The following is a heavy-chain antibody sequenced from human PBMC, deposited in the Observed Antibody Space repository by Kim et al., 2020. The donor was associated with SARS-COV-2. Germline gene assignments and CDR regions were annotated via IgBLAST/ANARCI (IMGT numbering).Heavy chain of an antibody. CDR3: ARDSLMGLATYAFDI. V-gene: IGHV1-69*13. CDR2: IIPIFGTA. CDR1: GGTFSSYA. D-gene: IGHD5-12*01. J-gene: IGHJ3*02. Sequence: SVKVSCKASGGTFSSYAISWVRQAPGQGLEWMGGIIPIFGTANYAQKFQGRVTIIADESTSTAYMELSSLRSEDTAVYYCARDSLMGLATYAFDIWGQGTMVTVSS.